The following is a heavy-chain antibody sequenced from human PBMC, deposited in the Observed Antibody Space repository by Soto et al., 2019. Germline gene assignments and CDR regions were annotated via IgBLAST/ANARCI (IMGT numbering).Heavy chain of an antibody. D-gene: IGHD3-10*01. V-gene: IGHV3-49*03. CDR3: TSQRITMVRGVIINHWFDP. J-gene: IGHJ5*02. Sequence: GGSLRLSCTASGFTFGDCAMSWFRQAPGKGLEWVGFIRSKAYGGTTEYAASVKGRFTISRDDSKSIDYLQMNRLKTEDTAVYYCTSQRITMVRGVIINHWFDPWGEGTLVTVYS. CDR2: IRSKAYGGTT. CDR1: GFTFGDCA.